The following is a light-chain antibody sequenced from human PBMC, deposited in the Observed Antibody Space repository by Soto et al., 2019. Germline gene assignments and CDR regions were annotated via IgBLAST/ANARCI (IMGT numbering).Light chain of an antibody. CDR1: SSDVGVYNY. Sequence: QSVLTQPRSVSGSPGQSVTISCTGTSSDVGVYNYISWYQQHPGKAPKRMIYDVSARPSGVPDRFSGSKSGNTASLTISGLQAEDEADYYCCSYAGSPWVFGGGTKLTVL. J-gene: IGLJ3*02. CDR2: DVS. CDR3: CSYAGSPWV. V-gene: IGLV2-11*01.